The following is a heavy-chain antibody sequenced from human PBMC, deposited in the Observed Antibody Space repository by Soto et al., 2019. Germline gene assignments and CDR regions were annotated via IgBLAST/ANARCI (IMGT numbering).Heavy chain of an antibody. CDR3: ARGSVDTVDSSGFYDY. CDR2: INHSGGN. D-gene: IGHD3-22*01. J-gene: IGHJ4*02. V-gene: IGHV4-34*01. Sequence: SETLSLTCAVYGGSFSAYYWSWIRQPPGKGLEWIGEINHSGGNSYNPSLKSRVTISVDTSKSQFSLKLTSVTAADRAVYYCARGSVDTVDSSGFYDYWGQGTPVTVS. CDR1: GGSFSAYY.